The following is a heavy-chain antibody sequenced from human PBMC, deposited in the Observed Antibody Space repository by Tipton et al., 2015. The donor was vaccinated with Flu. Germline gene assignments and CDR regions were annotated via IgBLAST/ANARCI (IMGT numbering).Heavy chain of an antibody. V-gene: IGHV3-48*03. CDR2: ISSSGSTI. Sequence: SLRLSCAASGFTFSSYEMNWVRQAPGKGLEWVSYISSSGSTIYYAESVKGRFTISRDNAKNSLYLQMNSLRAEDTAVYYCARVGVGDTAEVAFDIWGQGTMVTVSS. CDR1: GFTFSSYE. D-gene: IGHD2-21*02. CDR3: ARVGVGDTAEVAFDI. J-gene: IGHJ3*02.